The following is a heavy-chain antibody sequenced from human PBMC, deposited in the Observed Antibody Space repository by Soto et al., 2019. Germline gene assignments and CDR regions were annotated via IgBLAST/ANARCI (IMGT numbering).Heavy chain of an antibody. CDR2: INSDGSST. CDR3: SSGHCTNGVCRGYYFDY. D-gene: IGHD2-8*01. J-gene: IGHJ4*02. V-gene: IGHV3-74*01. CDR1: GFTFSSYW. Sequence: EVQLVESRGGLVQPGGSLRLSCAASGFTFSSYWMHWVRQAPGKGLVWVSRINSDGSSTTYADSVKGRFTXXRDNAKXXXXXXXXXXXXXXXXXXYCSSGHCTNGVCRGYYFDYWGQGTLVTVSS.